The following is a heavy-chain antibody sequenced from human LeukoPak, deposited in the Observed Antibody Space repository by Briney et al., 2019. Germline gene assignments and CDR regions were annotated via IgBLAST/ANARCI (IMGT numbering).Heavy chain of an antibody. V-gene: IGHV3-30-3*01. Sequence: GGSLRLSCVVSGFSVRSYSMHWVRQAPGKGLEWLAVISYNGHDKYYADSVKGRSSISRDNSKSTLYLEVNSLRAEDTAVYYCARESEAFDYWGQGTLVTVSS. CDR1: GFSVRSYS. J-gene: IGHJ4*02. CDR2: ISYNGHDK. CDR3: ARESEAFDY.